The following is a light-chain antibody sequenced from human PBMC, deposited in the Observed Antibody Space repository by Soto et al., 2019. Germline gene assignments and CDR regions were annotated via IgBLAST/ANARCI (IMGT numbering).Light chain of an antibody. J-gene: IGKJ4*01. V-gene: IGKV3-15*01. CDR3: QQYNSWPPLT. Sequence: EIVMTQSPATLSVSPGERATLSCRASQSVSSNLAWYQQKPGQAPRLLIYGASTRATGIPARFSGSGSGTEFTLTISSLQSEDLAVYYYQQYNSWPPLTFGGGTEVEIK. CDR2: GAS. CDR1: QSVSSN.